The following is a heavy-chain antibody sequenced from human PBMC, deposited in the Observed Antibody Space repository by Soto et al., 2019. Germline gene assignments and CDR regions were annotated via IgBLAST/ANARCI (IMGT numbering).Heavy chain of an antibody. Sequence: QAHLAQSGAEVKKPGSSVTVSCKASGGTFNSYGISWVRQAPGQGLDWMGVIIPLYGTVNYAQKFQGRVSITAVKSTSTAYMDLNSLRSDDTAVYYCARVRVIRGVIPSHFGLWGQGTQVTVSS. V-gene: IGHV1-69*06. D-gene: IGHD3-10*01. CDR3: ARVRVIRGVIPSHFGL. CDR1: GGTFNSYG. CDR2: IIPLYGTV. J-gene: IGHJ4*02.